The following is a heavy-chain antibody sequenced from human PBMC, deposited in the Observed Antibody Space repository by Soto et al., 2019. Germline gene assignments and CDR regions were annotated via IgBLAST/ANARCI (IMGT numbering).Heavy chain of an antibody. CDR1: GGSISSGGYY. CDR2: IYYSGST. Sequence: PSETLSLTCTVSGGSISSGGYYWSWIRQHPGKGLEWSGYIYYSGSTYYNPSLKSRVTISVDTSKNQFSLKLSSVTAADTAVYYCARSGIVVVPAAIESQYYYYYMDVWGKGTTVTVSS. J-gene: IGHJ6*03. CDR3: ARSGIVVVPAAIESQYYYYYMDV. D-gene: IGHD2-2*02. V-gene: IGHV4-31*03.